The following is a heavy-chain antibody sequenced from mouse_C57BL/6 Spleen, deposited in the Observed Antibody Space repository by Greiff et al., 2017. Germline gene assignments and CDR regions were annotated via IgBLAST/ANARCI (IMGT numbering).Heavy chain of an antibody. D-gene: IGHD2-3*01. CDR2: INPNYGTT. Sequence: EVQLQESGPELVKPGASVKISCKASGYSFTDYNMNWVQQSHGKSLEWIGVINPNYGTTSYNQKFKGQATLTVASSSSTTYMRLNSLTSEDSAVYDCARSIGADGYRYYYAMDYWGQGTSVTVSS. CDR1: GYSFTDYN. CDR3: ARSIGADGYRYYYAMDY. V-gene: IGHV1-39*01. J-gene: IGHJ4*01.